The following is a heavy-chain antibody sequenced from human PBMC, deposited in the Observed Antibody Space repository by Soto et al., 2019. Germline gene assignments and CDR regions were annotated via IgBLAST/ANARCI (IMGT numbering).Heavy chain of an antibody. Sequence: PGGSLRLSCAASGFTFSSYAMSWVRQAPGKGLEWVSAISGSGGSTYYADSVKGRFTISRDNSKNTLYLQMNSLRAEDTAVYYCAKFESTQEDFWSGYDPFDYWGQGTLVTVSS. D-gene: IGHD3-3*01. CDR3: AKFESTQEDFWSGYDPFDY. V-gene: IGHV3-23*01. CDR1: GFTFSSYA. J-gene: IGHJ4*02. CDR2: ISGSGGST.